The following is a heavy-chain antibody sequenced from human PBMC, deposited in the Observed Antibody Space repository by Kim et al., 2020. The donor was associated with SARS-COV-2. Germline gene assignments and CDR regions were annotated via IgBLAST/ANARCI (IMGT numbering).Heavy chain of an antibody. J-gene: IGHJ4*02. CDR1: GGSFSGYY. V-gene: IGHV4-34*01. D-gene: IGHD1-26*01. CDR2: INHSGST. CDR3: ARGGGFISGSYCDY. Sequence: SETLSLTCAVYGGSFSGYYWSWIRQPPGKGLEWIGEINHSGSTNYNPSLKSRVTISVDTSKNQFSLKLSSVTAADTAVYYCARGGGFISGSYCDYWGQGTLVTVSS.